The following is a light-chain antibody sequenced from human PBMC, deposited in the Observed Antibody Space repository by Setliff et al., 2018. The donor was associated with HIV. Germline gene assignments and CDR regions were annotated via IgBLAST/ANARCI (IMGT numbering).Light chain of an antibody. V-gene: IGLV2-23*02. CDR3: CSYAGSSTFI. Sequence: QSVLTQPASVSGSPGQSITISCTGTSSNVGNYNLVSWYQQHPGNAPKLIVYEVDERPSGVSSRFSGSKSGNTASLAISGLQAEDEADYYCCSYAGSSTFIFGGGTKVTVL. CDR2: EVD. CDR1: SSNVGNYNL. J-gene: IGLJ2*01.